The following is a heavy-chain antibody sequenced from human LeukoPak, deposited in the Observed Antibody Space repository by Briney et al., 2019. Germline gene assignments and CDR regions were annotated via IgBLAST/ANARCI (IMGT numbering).Heavy chain of an antibody. CDR1: GYTCTGYY. Sequence: GASVKVSCKASGYTCTGYYMHWVRQAPGQGLEWMGWINPNSGGTNYAQKFQGRVTMTRDTSISTAYMELSRLRSDDTAVYYCARDIVVVPAATTSFLFDYWGQGTLVTVSS. CDR2: INPNSGGT. CDR3: ARDIVVVPAATTSFLFDY. V-gene: IGHV1-2*02. D-gene: IGHD2-2*01. J-gene: IGHJ4*02.